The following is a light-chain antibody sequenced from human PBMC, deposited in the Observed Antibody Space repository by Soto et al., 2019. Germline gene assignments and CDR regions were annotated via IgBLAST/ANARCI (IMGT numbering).Light chain of an antibody. CDR1: SSDVGGYNY. V-gene: IGLV2-11*01. Sequence: QSVLTQPRSVSGSPGQSVTISCTGTSSDVGGYNYVSWYQQHPGEAPKLMIYDVSKRPSGVPDRFSGSKSGNTASLTISGLQAEDEADYYCCSYAGSYTSLFGGGTKLTVL. CDR3: CSYAGSYTSL. J-gene: IGLJ2*01. CDR2: DVS.